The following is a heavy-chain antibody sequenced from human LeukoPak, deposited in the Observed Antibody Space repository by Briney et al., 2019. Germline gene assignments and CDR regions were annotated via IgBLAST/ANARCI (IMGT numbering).Heavy chain of an antibody. CDR1: GGSISSSSYY. D-gene: IGHD3-16*02. Sequence: PSETLSLTCTVSGGSISSSSYYWGWSRRPPGKGLEWIGSIYYSGSTYYNPSLKSRVTISVDTSKNQFSLKLSSVTAADTAVYYCARQPAVITFGGVIVPYYFDYWGQGTLVTVSS. CDR3: ARQPAVITFGGVIVPYYFDY. V-gene: IGHV4-39*01. J-gene: IGHJ4*02. CDR2: IYYSGST.